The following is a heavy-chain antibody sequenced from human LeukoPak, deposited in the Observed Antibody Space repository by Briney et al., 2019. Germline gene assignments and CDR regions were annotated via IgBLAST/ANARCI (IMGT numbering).Heavy chain of an antibody. CDR3: ASNSDRRNYFDY. CDR1: GGSISSGGYY. D-gene: IGHD3-22*01. J-gene: IGHJ4*02. Sequence: ASETLSLTCTVSGGSISSGGYYWSWIRQPPGKGLEWIGYIYYSGSTNYNPSLKSRVTMSVDTSKNQFSLKLSSVTAADTAVYYCASNSDRRNYFDYWGQGTLVTVSS. V-gene: IGHV4-61*08. CDR2: IYYSGST.